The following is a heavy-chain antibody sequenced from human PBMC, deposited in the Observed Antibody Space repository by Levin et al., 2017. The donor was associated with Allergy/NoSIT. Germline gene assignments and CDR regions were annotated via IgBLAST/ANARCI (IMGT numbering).Heavy chain of an antibody. D-gene: IGHD3-22*01. CDR1: GFTVSSNY. CDR3: ARERYYYDSSGYYYYYGMDV. V-gene: IGHV3-53*01. CDR2: IYSGGST. Sequence: GGSLRLSCAASGFTVSSNYMSWVRQAPGKGLEWVSVIYSGGSTYYADSVKGRFTISRDNSKNTLYLQMNSLRAEDTAVYYCARERYYYDSSGYYYYYGMDVWGQGTTVTVSS. J-gene: IGHJ6*02.